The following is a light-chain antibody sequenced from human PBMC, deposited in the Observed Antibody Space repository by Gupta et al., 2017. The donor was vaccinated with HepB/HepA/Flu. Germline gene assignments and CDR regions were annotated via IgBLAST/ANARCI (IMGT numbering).Light chain of an antibody. Sequence: EIVLTQSPGTLSLSPGERATLACRASQGVSDSYLDWYQHKPGQAPRLLIYGASSRATAIPDRFSGSGSGTDFTLTISRLEPEDFAVYYCQQYGASPETFGQGTKVEIK. CDR3: QQYGASPET. CDR1: QGVSDSY. V-gene: IGKV3-20*01. J-gene: IGKJ1*01. CDR2: GAS.